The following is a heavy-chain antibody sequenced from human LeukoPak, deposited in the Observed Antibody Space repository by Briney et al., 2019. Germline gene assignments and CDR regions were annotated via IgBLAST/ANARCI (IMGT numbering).Heavy chain of an antibody. CDR3: TTHCSGGSCYLISF. J-gene: IGHJ4*02. Sequence: GGSLRLSCAASGFTFSNAWMSWVRQAPGKGLEWAGRIKSKTDGGTTDYAAPVKGRFTISRDDSKNTLYLQMNSLKTEDTAVYYCTTHCSGGSCYLISFWGQGTLVTVSS. CDR2: IKSKTDGGTT. V-gene: IGHV3-15*01. D-gene: IGHD2-15*01. CDR1: GFTFSNAW.